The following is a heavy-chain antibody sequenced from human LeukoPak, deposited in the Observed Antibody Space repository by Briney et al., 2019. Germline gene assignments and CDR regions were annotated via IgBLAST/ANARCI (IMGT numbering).Heavy chain of an antibody. CDR1: GFTFSSYW. CDR2: VNTDGRTT. D-gene: IGHD2-2*03. V-gene: IGHV3-74*01. CDR3: SMDLSGAHDY. Sequence: PGGSLRLSCAASGFTFSSYWMHWVRQAPGKGLVWVSRVNTDGRTTNYADSVRGRFTISRDNAENTLYLQMNSLRVEDTAVCYCSMDLSGAHDYWGQGSVVTVSS. J-gene: IGHJ4*02.